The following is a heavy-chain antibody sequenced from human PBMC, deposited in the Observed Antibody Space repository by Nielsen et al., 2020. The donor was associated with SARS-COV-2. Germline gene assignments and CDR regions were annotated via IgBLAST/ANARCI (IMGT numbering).Heavy chain of an antibody. CDR2: INHSGGT. CDR1: GGSFSGYY. D-gene: IGHD3-10*01. CDR3: ARGPRGLYGSGSYYISRYYYYGMDV. V-gene: IGHV4-34*01. Sequence: SETLSLTCAVYGGSFSGYYWSWIRQPPGKGLEWIGEINHSGGTNYNPSLKSRVTISVDTSKNQFSLKLSSVTAADTAVYYCARGPRGLYGSGSYYISRYYYYGMDVWGQGTTVTVSS. J-gene: IGHJ6*02.